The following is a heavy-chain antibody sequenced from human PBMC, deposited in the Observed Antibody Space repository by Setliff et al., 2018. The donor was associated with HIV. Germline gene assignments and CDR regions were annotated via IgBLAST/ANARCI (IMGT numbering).Heavy chain of an antibody. Sequence: GESLKISCAASGFMFSSYAMSWVRQAPGKGLEWVALFSGNGVTIYYADSVKGRFTISRDNSKNTLYLQMSNLTGEDTALYYCVKDHGTVGGTTRSYDLWGQGTMVTVSS. V-gene: IGHV3-23*01. D-gene: IGHD1-26*01. CDR1: GFMFSSYA. CDR2: FSGNGVTI. CDR3: VKDHGTVGGTTRSYDL. J-gene: IGHJ4*03.